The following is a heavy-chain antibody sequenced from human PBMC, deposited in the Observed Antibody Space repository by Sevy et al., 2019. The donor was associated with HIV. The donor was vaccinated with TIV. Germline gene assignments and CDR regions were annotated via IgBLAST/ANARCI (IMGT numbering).Heavy chain of an antibody. D-gene: IGHD3-10*01. V-gene: IGHV3-48*01. CDR2: ISSSSSTI. Sequence: GGSLRLSCAASGLTFSTYSMNWVRQAPGKELEWVSYISSSSSTIYYADSVKGRFTISRDNAKNSLYLQMNSLRAEDTAVYYCASPLPFYYGSGSEEFDYWGRGTLVTVSS. CDR3: ASPLPFYYGSGSEEFDY. J-gene: IGHJ4*02. CDR1: GLTFSTYS.